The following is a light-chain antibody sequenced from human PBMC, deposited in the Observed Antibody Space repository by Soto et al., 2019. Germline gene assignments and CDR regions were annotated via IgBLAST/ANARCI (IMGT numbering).Light chain of an antibody. CDR3: RSYTSSTRILV. CDR1: SSEVGDCDD. J-gene: IGLJ3*02. V-gene: IGLV2-14*03. Sequence: QSVLTQPASVSGSPGQSITISCTGTSSEVGDCDDVYWYQHHPGKAPKLLIYDVNNRPSGVSNRFSGSKSGNTASLTIAGLQAEEEADYYCRSYTSSTRILVVGGGTKLTVL. CDR2: DVN.